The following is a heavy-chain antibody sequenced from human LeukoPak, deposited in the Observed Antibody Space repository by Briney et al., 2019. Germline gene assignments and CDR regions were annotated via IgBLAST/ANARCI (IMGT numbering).Heavy chain of an antibody. J-gene: IGHJ4*02. CDR1: GFTISIYA. Sequence: GGSLRLSCAASGFTISIYAMSWIRQAPGKGLEWVSTIIDNGGGTYYADSVKGRFTISRDNSRNTLYLQMSSLRADDTAVYYCKEKFDFWGQGTLVTVSS. CDR3: KEKFDF. CDR2: IIDNGGGT. V-gene: IGHV3-23*01.